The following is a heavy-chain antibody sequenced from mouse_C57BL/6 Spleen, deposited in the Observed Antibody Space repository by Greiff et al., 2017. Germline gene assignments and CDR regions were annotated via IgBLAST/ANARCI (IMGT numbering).Heavy chain of an antibody. Sequence: QVQLQQSGAELVRPGASVTLSCKASGYTFTDYEMHWVQQTPVHGLEWIGAIDPETGGTAYNQKFKGKAILTADKSSSTAYMELRSLTSEDSAVYYCTRDYYGSSYAMDYWGQGTSVTVSS. V-gene: IGHV1-15*01. CDR2: IDPETGGT. CDR3: TRDYYGSSYAMDY. J-gene: IGHJ4*01. D-gene: IGHD1-1*01. CDR1: GYTFTDYE.